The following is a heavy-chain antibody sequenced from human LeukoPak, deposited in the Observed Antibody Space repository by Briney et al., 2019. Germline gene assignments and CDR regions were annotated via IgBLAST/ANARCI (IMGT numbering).Heavy chain of an antibody. CDR3: ARALGYCTNGVCYSPAFDI. CDR2: IYYSGST. D-gene: IGHD2-8*01. Sequence: SETLSLTCTVSGGSISSYYWSWIRQPPGKGLEWIGYIYYSGSTNYNPSLKSRVTISVDTSKNQFSLKLSSVTAADTAVYYCARALGYCTNGVCYSPAFDIWGQGTMVTVSS. CDR1: GGSISSYY. V-gene: IGHV4-59*01. J-gene: IGHJ3*02.